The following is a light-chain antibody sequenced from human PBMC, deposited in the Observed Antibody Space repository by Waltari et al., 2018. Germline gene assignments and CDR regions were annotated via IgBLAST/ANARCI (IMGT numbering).Light chain of an antibody. CDR1: QSVVFNSNKKNY. V-gene: IGKV4-1*01. CDR3: QQYHSVPFT. Sequence: DIVMTQSPDALAVSLRERAAITCKSSQSVVFNSNKKNYTAWYNNKPGQPPKLLIYGASTRDAGVPDRFSGSGSETDFTLTISSLQPEDVAVYYCQQYHSVPFTFGGGTKVEIQ. CDR2: GAS. J-gene: IGKJ4*01.